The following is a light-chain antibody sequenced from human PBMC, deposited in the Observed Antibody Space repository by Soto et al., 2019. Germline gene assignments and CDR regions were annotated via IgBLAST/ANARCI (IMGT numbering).Light chain of an antibody. Sequence: QSVLTQPPSASGTPGQRVTISCSGSSSNIGRNTVKWYRQLPGMAPKLLIGNSDQRPSGVPDRFSGSQSGTSASLAISGLQSEDEADYICAAWDDSLNAWAFGGGTKVTVL. CDR3: AAWDDSLNAWA. CDR1: SSNIGRNT. CDR2: NSD. J-gene: IGLJ3*02. V-gene: IGLV1-44*01.